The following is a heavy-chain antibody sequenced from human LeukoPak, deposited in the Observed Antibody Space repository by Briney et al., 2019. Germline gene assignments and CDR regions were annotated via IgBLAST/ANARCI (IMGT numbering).Heavy chain of an antibody. J-gene: IGHJ3*01. Sequence: PSETLSLTCTVSGGSISSYYWSWIRQPPGKGLEWIGFIYYSGRTSYNPSLKSRVTISVDTSKNQFSLKLNSVTAADTAVYYCASLGTIFWGQGTTVTVSS. V-gene: IGHV4-59*01. D-gene: IGHD1/OR15-1a*01. CDR2: IYYSGRT. CDR1: GGSISSYY. CDR3: ASLGTIF.